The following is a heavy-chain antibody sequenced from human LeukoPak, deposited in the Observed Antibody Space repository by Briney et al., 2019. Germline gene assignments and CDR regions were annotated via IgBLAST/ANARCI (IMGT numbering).Heavy chain of an antibody. V-gene: IGHV4-34*01. Sequence: PSETLSLTCAVYGGSFNGYYWSWIRQPPGKGLEWNGEINHSGSTNYNPSLKSRVTISVDTSKNQFSLKLSSVTAADTAVYYCARGEQWLVTSWGQGTLVTVSS. CDR3: ARGEQWLVTS. J-gene: IGHJ4*02. CDR2: INHSGST. D-gene: IGHD6-19*01. CDR1: GGSFNGYY.